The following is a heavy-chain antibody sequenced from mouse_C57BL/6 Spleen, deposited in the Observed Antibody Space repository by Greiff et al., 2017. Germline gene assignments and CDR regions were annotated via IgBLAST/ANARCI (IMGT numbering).Heavy chain of an antibody. V-gene: IGHV1-4*01. CDR3: ARRDSNYYYAMDY. J-gene: IGHJ4*01. Sequence: QVQLKQSGAELARPGASVKMSCKASGYTFTSYTMHWVKQRPGQGLEWIGYINPSSGYTKYNQKFKDKATLTADKSSSTAYMQLSSLTSDDSAVYYCARRDSNYYYAMDYWGQGTSVTVSS. CDR2: INPSSGYT. CDR1: GYTFTSYT. D-gene: IGHD2-5*01.